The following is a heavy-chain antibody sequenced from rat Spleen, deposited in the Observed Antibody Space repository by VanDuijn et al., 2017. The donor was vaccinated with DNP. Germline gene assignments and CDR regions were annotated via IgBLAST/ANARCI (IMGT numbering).Heavy chain of an antibody. CDR1: GFSLSSYG. D-gene: IGHD4-2*01. CDR3: ARESYWFDY. Sequence: QVQLKESGPGLVQPSQTLSLTCTVSGFSLSSYGVTWVRQPPGRGLDWIAAISSGGSTYYNSALKSRPSISRGTSKSQVFLRVNSLQSEDTATYFCARESYWFDYWGQGVMVTVSS. J-gene: IGHJ2*01. CDR2: ISSGGST. V-gene: IGHV2S12*01.